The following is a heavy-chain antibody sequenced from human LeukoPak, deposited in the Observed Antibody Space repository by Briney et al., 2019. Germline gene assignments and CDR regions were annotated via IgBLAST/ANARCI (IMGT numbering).Heavy chain of an antibody. V-gene: IGHV4-59*11. CDR3: ARDGEGDEGWDY. D-gene: IGHD7-27*01. J-gene: IGHJ4*02. Sequence: SETLSLTCTVSGVSIVMHYWIWIRQPPGKGLEGIGHISYSGSTNYNPSLKSRVTISVDASKNQVSLRLSSVTAADTAVYYCARDGEGDEGWDYWGQGTLVTVSS. CDR1: GVSIVMHY. CDR2: ISYSGST.